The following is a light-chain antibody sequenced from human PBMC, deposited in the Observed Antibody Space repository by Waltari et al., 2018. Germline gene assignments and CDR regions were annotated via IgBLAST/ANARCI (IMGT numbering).Light chain of an antibody. J-gene: IGKJ1*01. CDR2: GAS. Sequence: EIVLTQSPGTLSLSPGDRATLSCRASQSVSRTLAWYQQKPGQAPWLLIYGASTRATGIPDRFSGGGSGTDFSLTISRLEPEDFAVYYCQHYVRLPATFGQGTKVEIK. CDR1: QSVSRT. V-gene: IGKV3-20*01. CDR3: QHYVRLPAT.